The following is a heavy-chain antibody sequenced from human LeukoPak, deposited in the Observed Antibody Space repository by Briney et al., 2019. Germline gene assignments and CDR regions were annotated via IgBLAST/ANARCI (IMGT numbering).Heavy chain of an antibody. V-gene: IGHV4-61*02. D-gene: IGHD3-10*01. Sequence: SQTLSLTCTVSGGSISSGSYYWSWIRQPAGKGLEWIGRIYTSGSTNYNPSLKSRVTISVDTSKNQFSLKLSSVTAADTAVYYCARALYYYGSGSQSLHYFDYWGQGTLVTVSS. J-gene: IGHJ4*02. CDR1: GGSISSGSYY. CDR3: ARALYYYGSGSQSLHYFDY. CDR2: IYTSGST.